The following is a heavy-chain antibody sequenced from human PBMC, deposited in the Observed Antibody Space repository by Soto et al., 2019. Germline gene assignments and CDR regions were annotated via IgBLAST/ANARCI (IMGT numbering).Heavy chain of an antibody. CDR2: VHYSGSA. CDR3: ARHRWGSGSYSGLLDF. V-gene: IGHV4-39*01. J-gene: IGHJ4*02. CDR1: GGSISTSSYF. D-gene: IGHD3-10*01. Sequence: QLQLQESGPGLVKPSETLSLTCSVSGGSISTSSYFWGWIRQPPGKGLEWVGAVHYSGSANYRSSLQSRVTISVDTSHNQFSLRLRSVTAADTAVYYCARHRWGSGSYSGLLDFWGQGALVTVSS.